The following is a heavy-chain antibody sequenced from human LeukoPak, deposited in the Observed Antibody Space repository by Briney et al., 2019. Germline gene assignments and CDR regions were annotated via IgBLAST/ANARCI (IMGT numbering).Heavy chain of an antibody. V-gene: IGHV3-23*01. CDR2: ISGSGGCT. D-gene: IGHD5-12*01. CDR1: GFTFSTYS. Sequence: PGGSLRLSCAASGFTFSTYSMNWVHQAPGKGLEWVSAISGSGGCTYYADSVKGRFTISRDNSKNTLYLQMNSLRAEDTAVYYCAKVPSGYDYWGQGTLVTVSS. J-gene: IGHJ4*02. CDR3: AKVPSGYDY.